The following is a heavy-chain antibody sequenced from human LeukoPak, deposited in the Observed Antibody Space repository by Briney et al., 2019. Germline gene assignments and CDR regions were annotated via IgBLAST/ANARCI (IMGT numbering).Heavy chain of an antibody. Sequence: GASVKVSCKASGYTLTDNHLYWVRQAPGQGLEWMGWIDPNSGVTNFAQNFQGRLTMTTDTSISTAYMELSRLTSDDTIVYYCATDVIGLIKIVRRPFDIWGPGTMLTVSS. CDR1: GYTLTDNH. D-gene: IGHD2-21*01. V-gene: IGHV1-2*02. CDR3: ATDVIGLIKIVRRPFDI. CDR2: IDPNSGVT. J-gene: IGHJ3*02.